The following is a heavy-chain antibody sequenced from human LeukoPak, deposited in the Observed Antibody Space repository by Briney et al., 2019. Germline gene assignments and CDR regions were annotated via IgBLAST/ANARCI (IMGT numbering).Heavy chain of an antibody. V-gene: IGHV3-48*02. CDR1: GFTFSRKT. CDR2: ISSDGGTI. CDR3: ARDSSGWYYAFDI. J-gene: IGHJ3*02. D-gene: IGHD6-19*01. Sequence: PGGSLRLSCAASGFTFSRKTMNWVRQAPGKGLEWVSYISSDGGTIYYADSVKGRFTISRDNAKNSLYLQMNSLRDEDTAVYYCARDSSGWYYAFDIWGQGTMVTVSS.